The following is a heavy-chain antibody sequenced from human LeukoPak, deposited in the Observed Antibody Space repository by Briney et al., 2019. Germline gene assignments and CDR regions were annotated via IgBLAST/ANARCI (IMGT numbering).Heavy chain of an antibody. V-gene: IGHV3-7*01. Sequence: PGGSLRLSCAASGFTFSSYWMSWVRQAPGRGLEGVANIKQDVSEIYYVDSVKGRFTISRDNTKNSLYLQMNSLRAEDTAVYYCARDKIVGATYFDYWGQGTQVTVSS. CDR3: ARDKIVGATYFDY. D-gene: IGHD1-26*01. CDR1: GFTFSSYW. J-gene: IGHJ4*02. CDR2: IKQDVSEI.